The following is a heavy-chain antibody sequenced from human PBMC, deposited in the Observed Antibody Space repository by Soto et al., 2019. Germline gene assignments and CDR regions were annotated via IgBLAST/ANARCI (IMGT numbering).Heavy chain of an antibody. Sequence: EVQLVESGGGLVQPGGSLRLSCEASGFTFRNYDMHWVRQGTGKGLEWVSGISAAGDPDYADSVEGRFTISRENAQNSFFLQMNSLRVGDTAVYYCARTDRDFYCLDVWGQGTMVIVSS. D-gene: IGHD3-3*01. V-gene: IGHV3-13*05. CDR1: GFTFRNYD. J-gene: IGHJ6*02. CDR2: ISAAGDP. CDR3: ARTDRDFYCLDV.